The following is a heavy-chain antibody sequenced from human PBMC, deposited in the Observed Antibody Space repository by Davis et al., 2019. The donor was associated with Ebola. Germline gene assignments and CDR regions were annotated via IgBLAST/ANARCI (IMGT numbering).Heavy chain of an antibody. CDR2: ISSSGSTI. CDR1: GFTFSSYE. J-gene: IGHJ6*02. CDR3: ARGKGNYVYYYYYGMDV. V-gene: IGHV3-48*03. Sequence: GGSLRLSCAASGFTFSSYEMNWVRQAPGKGLEWVSYISSSGSTIYYADSVKGRFTISRDNAKNSLYMQMNSLRAEDTAVYYCARGKGNYVYYYYYGMDVWGQGTTVTVSS. D-gene: IGHD4-11*01.